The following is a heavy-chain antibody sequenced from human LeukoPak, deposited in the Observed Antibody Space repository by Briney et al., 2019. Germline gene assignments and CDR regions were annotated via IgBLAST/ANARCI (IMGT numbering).Heavy chain of an antibody. CDR2: INQDGSAK. CDR1: GFTYSSYW. Sequence: GGSLRLSCAASGFTYSSYWMSWVRQAPGKGLEWVANINQDGSAKDYGGSVEGRFTISRDNAKNSLYLQMNSLTAEDTAVYFCASAPNENYFDFWGQGTLVTVSS. CDR3: ASAPNENYFDF. V-gene: IGHV3-7*01. J-gene: IGHJ4*02.